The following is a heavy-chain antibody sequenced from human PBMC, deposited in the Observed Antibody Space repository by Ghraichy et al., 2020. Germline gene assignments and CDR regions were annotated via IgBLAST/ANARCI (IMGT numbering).Heavy chain of an antibody. V-gene: IGHV3-53*01. CDR3: ARGASSSSSEVDY. Sequence: GGSLRLSCAASGFTVSNYYMTWVRQAPGKGLEWISVIYPGGTTYYADSVKGRFTVSRDNSKNTLYLQVSSLRAEDTAVYYCARGASSSSSEVDYWGQGTLVTVSS. J-gene: IGHJ4*02. D-gene: IGHD6-6*01. CDR1: GFTVSNYY. CDR2: IYPGGTT.